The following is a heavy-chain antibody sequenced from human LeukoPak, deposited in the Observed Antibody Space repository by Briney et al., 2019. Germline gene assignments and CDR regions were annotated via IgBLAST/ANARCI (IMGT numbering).Heavy chain of an antibody. CDR3: AREGDDYGDYRPFDY. V-gene: IGHV3-74*01. D-gene: IGHD4-17*01. J-gene: IGHJ4*02. CDR2: INPDGGRI. CDR1: GFTFSNYW. Sequence: PGGSLRLSCAASGFTFSNYWMHWVRQAPGKGLVWVSRINPDGGRISYADSVQGRFTISRDNAKNTVYLQMNSLRAEDTAVYYCAREGDDYGDYRPFDYWGQGTLVTVSS.